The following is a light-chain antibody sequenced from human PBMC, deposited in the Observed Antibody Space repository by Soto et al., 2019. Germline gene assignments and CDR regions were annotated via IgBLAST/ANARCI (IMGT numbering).Light chain of an antibody. CDR2: DAY. CDR1: QSVDRY. V-gene: IGKV3-11*01. Sequence: EVVLTKSPDTLYLSPGETATLSGRASQSVDRYVAWYQQKVGHAPRLLVYDAYTQSTGVGARFAGGGSATDFSLTITSLEPEDFAVYYCQQRGNWASTFGPGTKVEMK. CDR3: QQRGNWAST. J-gene: IGKJ2*02.